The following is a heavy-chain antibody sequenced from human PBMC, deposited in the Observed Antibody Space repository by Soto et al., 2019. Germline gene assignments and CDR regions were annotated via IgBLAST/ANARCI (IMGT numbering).Heavy chain of an antibody. CDR2: IFSNDEK. D-gene: IGHD6-6*01. Sequence: GSGPTLVNPTETLTLTCTVSGFSLSNARMGVSWIRQPPGKALEWLAHIFSNDEKSYSTSLKSRLTISKDTSKSQVVLTMTNMDPVDTATYYCARIYLQLAPLIDYWGQGTLVTVSS. J-gene: IGHJ4*02. CDR3: ARIYLQLAPLIDY. CDR1: GFSLSNARMG. V-gene: IGHV2-26*01.